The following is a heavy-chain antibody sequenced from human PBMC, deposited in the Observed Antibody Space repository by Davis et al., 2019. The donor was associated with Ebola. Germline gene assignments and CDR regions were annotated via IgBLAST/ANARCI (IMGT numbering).Heavy chain of an antibody. D-gene: IGHD6-13*01. CDR3: TSRIAAAGTKGDYYYYGMDV. CDR2: ISYDGSNK. CDR1: GFTFSSYG. Sequence: GESLKISCAASGFTFSSYGMHWVRQAPGKGLEWVAVISYDGSNKYYADSVKGRFTISRDNSKNTLYLQMNSLRAEDTAVYYCTSRIAAAGTKGDYYYYGMDVWGQGTTVTVSS. J-gene: IGHJ6*02. V-gene: IGHV3-30*03.